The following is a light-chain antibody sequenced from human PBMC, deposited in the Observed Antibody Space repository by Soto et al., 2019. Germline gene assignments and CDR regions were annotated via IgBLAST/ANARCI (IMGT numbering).Light chain of an antibody. J-gene: IGLJ2*01. Sequence: QAVLTQPASVSGSPGQSITISCTGTSSDVGAYIFVSWYQQHPGKAPKLMIYDIINRPSGVSNRFSGSKSGNTASLTISGLQAEDEADYYCSSYTSGSTVVFGGGTKLTVL. CDR3: SSYTSGSTVV. CDR2: DII. V-gene: IGLV2-14*03. CDR1: SSDVGAYIF.